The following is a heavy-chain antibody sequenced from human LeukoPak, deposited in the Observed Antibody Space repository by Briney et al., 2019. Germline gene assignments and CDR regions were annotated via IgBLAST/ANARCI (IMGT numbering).Heavy chain of an antibody. D-gene: IGHD2-15*01. J-gene: IGHJ4*02. V-gene: IGHV4-61*02. CDR2: IYASGST. CDR1: GGSISSSSYY. CDR3: ARTGIKYCSGGSCFPHYYFDY. Sequence: PSETLSLTCTASGGSISSSSYYWSWTRQPAGKGLEWIGRIYASGSTNYNPSLKSRVTISVDTSKNQFSLKLSSVTAADTAVYYCARTGIKYCSGGSCFPHYYFDYWGQGTLVTVSS.